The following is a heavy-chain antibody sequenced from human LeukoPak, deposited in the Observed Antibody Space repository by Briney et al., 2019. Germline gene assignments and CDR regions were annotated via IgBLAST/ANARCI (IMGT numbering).Heavy chain of an antibody. Sequence: SVPDSCKASGCTYTNYGISWVRQAPGQGREWMGWIRGYYGQTHFAQRLQGRVTMNLETSTSTPSMELSSLRYGRAHVCYCVRASTARYYYDSSGYYREAFDYWGQGTLVTVSS. CDR1: GCTYTNYG. CDR2: IRGYYGQT. CDR3: VRASTARYYYDSSGYYREAFDY. V-gene: IGHV1-18*01. D-gene: IGHD3-22*01. J-gene: IGHJ4*02.